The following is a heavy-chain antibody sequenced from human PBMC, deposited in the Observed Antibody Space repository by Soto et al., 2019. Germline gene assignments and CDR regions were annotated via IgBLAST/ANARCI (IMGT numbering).Heavy chain of an antibody. CDR2: INHSGST. CDR3: ARAREYSGYQNY. V-gene: IGHV4-34*01. Sequence: PSETLSLTCAVYGGSFSGYYWSWIRQPPGKGLEWIGEINHSGSTNYNPSLKSRVTISVDTSKNQFSLKLSSVTAADTAVYYYARAREYSGYQNYWGQGTLVTVSS. J-gene: IGHJ4*02. D-gene: IGHD5-12*01. CDR1: GGSFSGYY.